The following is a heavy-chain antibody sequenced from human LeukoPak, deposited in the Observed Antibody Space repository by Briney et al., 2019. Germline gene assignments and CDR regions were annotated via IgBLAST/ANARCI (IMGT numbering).Heavy chain of an antibody. V-gene: IGHV1-69*05. D-gene: IGHD1-26*01. CDR2: IIPIFGTA. Sequence: SVKVSCKTSGGTFSSYAISWVRQAPGQGLEWMGGIIPIFGTANYAQKFQGRVTITTDESTSTAYMELSSLRSEDTAVYYCARVMGSGSYYLFDYWGQGTLVTVSS. J-gene: IGHJ4*02. CDR3: ARVMGSGSYYLFDY. CDR1: GGTFSSYA.